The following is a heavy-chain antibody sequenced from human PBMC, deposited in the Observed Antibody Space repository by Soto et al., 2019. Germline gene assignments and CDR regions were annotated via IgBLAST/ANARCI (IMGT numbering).Heavy chain of an antibody. Sequence: QVQLVQSGAEVKKPGSSVKVSCKASGGTFSSYAISWVRQAPGQGLEWMGGIIPIFGTANYAQKFQGRVTINADESTSPAYMELSSLRSEDTAVYYCARDRRTYCGGDCSPEYNWFDPWGQGTLFTVSS. CDR3: ARDRRTYCGGDCSPEYNWFDP. D-gene: IGHD2-21*02. CDR1: GGTFSSYA. CDR2: IIPIFGTA. V-gene: IGHV1-69*01. J-gene: IGHJ5*02.